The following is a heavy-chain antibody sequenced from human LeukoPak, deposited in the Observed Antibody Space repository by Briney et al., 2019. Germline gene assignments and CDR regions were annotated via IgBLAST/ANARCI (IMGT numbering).Heavy chain of an antibody. J-gene: IGHJ4*02. Sequence: GGSLRLSCSASGFIFRHYAVNWVRQSPGKGLEWVSGISGSGDSTYYADSVKGRFTISRDNSKNTLYLQMNSLRAEDTAVYYCAKPLGPRGGTVWGQGTLVTVSS. CDR3: AKPLGPRGGTV. D-gene: IGHD3-10*01. V-gene: IGHV3-23*01. CDR1: GFIFRHYA. CDR2: ISGSGDST.